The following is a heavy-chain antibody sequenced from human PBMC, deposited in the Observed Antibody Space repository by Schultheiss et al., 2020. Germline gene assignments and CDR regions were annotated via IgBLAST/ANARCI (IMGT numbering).Heavy chain of an antibody. D-gene: IGHD5-12*01. CDR1: GGSISSGGYY. V-gene: IGHV4-31*03. Sequence: SETLSLTCTVSGGSISSGGYYWSWIRQHPGKGLEWMGYIDYSGSTYYNPSLKSRVTISVDTSKNQFSLKLSSVTAADTAVYYCARGDRRGYSGYDSFDYWGQGTLVTVSS. CDR2: IDYSGST. J-gene: IGHJ4*02. CDR3: ARGDRRGYSGYDSFDY.